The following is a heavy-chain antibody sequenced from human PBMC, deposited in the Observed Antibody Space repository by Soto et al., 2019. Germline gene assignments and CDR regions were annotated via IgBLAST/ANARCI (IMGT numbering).Heavy chain of an antibody. CDR1: GFPVSSNY. V-gene: IGHV3-53*01. J-gene: IGHJ4*02. Sequence: EVQLVESGGGLIQPGGSLRLSCAGSGFPVSSNYMTWVRQAPGKGLEWVSLIYNTGNTYYAESVRGRFTISRDISKNTLYLQMNSLRVDDTAVYYCARNPFGVLGDNVVLWGQGTLVTVTS. CDR3: ARNPFGVLGDNVVL. D-gene: IGHD3-3*01. CDR2: IYNTGNT.